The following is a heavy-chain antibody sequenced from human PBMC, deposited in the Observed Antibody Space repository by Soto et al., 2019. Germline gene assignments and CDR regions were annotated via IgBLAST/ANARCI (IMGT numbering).Heavy chain of an antibody. D-gene: IGHD2-2*01. CDR2: INPNTGGT. CDR3: ASSRYCISTSCHPSSFGYYYYGMDV. Sequence: ASVKVSCKASGYTFTGYDIHWVRQAPGQRLEWVGWINPNTGGTNYAQKFQGWVTMTRDTSIYTAYMELSRLKSEDTAVYYCASSRYCISTSCHPSSFGYYYYGMDVWGQGTTVTAP. J-gene: IGHJ6*02. V-gene: IGHV1-2*04. CDR1: GYTFTGYD.